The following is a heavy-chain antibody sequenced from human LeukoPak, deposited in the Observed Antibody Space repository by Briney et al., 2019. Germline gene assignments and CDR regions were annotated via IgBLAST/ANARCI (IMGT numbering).Heavy chain of an antibody. CDR2: IYTSGST. D-gene: IGHD6-25*01. J-gene: IGHJ4*02. V-gene: IGHV4-4*07. CDR3: ARDTISGHFDY. Sequence: SETLSLTCTVSDGSLSSYYWSWIRQPAGKGLEWIARIYTSGSTSYNPSLKSRVTMTVDTSKKQFSLKLSSVTAADTAVYYCARDTISGHFDYWGQGTLVTVSS. CDR1: DGSLSSYY.